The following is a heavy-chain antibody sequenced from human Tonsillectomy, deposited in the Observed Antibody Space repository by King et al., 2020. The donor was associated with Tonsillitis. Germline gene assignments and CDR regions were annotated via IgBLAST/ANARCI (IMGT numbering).Heavy chain of an antibody. CDR3: AKARTSAVAGTGASFDY. CDR1: GFTFDDYA. CDR2: ISWNSGSI. V-gene: IGHV3-9*01. Sequence: VQLVESGGGLVQPGRSLRLSCAASGFTFDDYAMHWVRQAPGKGLEWVSGISWNSGSIGYADSVKGRFTISRDNAKNSLYLQMNSLRAEDTALYYCAKARTSAVAGTGASFDYWGQGTLVTVSS. J-gene: IGHJ4*02. D-gene: IGHD6-19*01.